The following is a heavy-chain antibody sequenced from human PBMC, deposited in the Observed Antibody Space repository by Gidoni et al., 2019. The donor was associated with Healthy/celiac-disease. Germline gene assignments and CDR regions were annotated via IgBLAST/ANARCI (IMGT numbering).Heavy chain of an antibody. J-gene: IGHJ4*02. CDR3: AKDPGLGYYYDSSGYHYY. V-gene: IGHV3-23*01. Sequence: EVQLLESGGGLVQPGGSLSLSCAASGFTFSSYAMSWVRQAPGKGLEWVSAISGSGGSTYYADSVKGRFTISRENSKNTLYLQMNSLRAEDTAVYYCAKDPGLGYYYDSSGYHYYWGQGTLVTVSS. CDR1: GFTFSSYA. CDR2: ISGSGGST. D-gene: IGHD3-22*01.